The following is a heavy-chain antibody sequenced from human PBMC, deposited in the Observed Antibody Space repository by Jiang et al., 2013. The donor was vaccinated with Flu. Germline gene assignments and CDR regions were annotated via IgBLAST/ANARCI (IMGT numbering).Heavy chain of an antibody. CDR3: ASDYGDYDYSY. CDR1: GYIFTHYW. J-gene: IGHJ4*02. D-gene: IGHD4-17*01. Sequence: GAEVKKPGESLKISCQASGYIFTHYWIGWVRQMPGKGLEWMGIFYPDDSETIYGPSFQGQVTITADKSINTAYLHLTSLKVSDTAMYYCASDYGDYDYSYWGQGTLVTVSS. V-gene: IGHV5-51*01. CDR2: FYPDDSET.